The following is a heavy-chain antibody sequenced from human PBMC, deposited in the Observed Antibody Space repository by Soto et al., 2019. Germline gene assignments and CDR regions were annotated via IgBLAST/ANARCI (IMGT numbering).Heavy chain of an antibody. CDR1: GGTFSSYV. J-gene: IGHJ5*02. D-gene: IGHD6-13*01. V-gene: IGHV1-69*06. CDR3: ARGQQQLVLLSWFDP. CDR2: IIPIFGTA. Sequence: LNRACKAAGGTFSSYVVSCVRQATRQGLEWMGGIIPIFGTANYAQKFQGRVTITADKSTSTAYMELSSLRSEDTAVYYCARGQQQLVLLSWFDPWGQGTLVTVSS.